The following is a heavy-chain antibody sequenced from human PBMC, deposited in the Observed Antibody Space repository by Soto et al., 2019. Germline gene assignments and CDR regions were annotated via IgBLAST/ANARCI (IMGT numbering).Heavy chain of an antibody. CDR2: ISGSGGST. Sequence: EVQLLESGGGLVQPGGSLRLSCAASGFTFSSYAMSWVRQAPGKGLEWVSAISGSGGSTYYADSVKGRFTISRDNSKNTLYLQMNSLRAEDTAVYYCAKVLGGYDFWSGSYYYGMDVWGQGTTVTVSS. J-gene: IGHJ6*02. CDR1: GFTFSSYA. D-gene: IGHD3-3*01. V-gene: IGHV3-23*01. CDR3: AKVLGGYDFWSGSYYYGMDV.